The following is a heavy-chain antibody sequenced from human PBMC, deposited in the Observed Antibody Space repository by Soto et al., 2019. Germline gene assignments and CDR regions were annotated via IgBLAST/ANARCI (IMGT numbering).Heavy chain of an antibody. V-gene: IGHV3-15*01. CDR3: ASGEYYYDTSGWYY. D-gene: IGHD3-22*01. Sequence: PGGSMRLSCAASGFTFSNAWMSWVRKATGKGLEWVGRIKSKTDGGTTDYAAPVKGRFTISRDNAKNSLYLQMNSLRAEDTAVYYCASGEYYYDTSGWYYWGQGTLVTVS. J-gene: IGHJ4*02. CDR2: IKSKTDGGTT. CDR1: GFTFSNAW.